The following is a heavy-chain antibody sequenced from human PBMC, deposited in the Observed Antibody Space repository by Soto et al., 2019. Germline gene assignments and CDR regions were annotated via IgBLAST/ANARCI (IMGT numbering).Heavy chain of an antibody. CDR1: GGSLSGYY. Sequence: SETLSLTCAAYGGSLSGYYWSWIRQPPGKGLEWIGEINHSGSTNYNPSLKSRVTISVDTSKNQFSLKLSSVTAADTAVYYCASTNCTNGVCYTGNDYWGQGTLVTVSS. CDR3: ASTNCTNGVCYTGNDY. D-gene: IGHD2-8*01. J-gene: IGHJ4*02. CDR2: INHSGST. V-gene: IGHV4-34*01.